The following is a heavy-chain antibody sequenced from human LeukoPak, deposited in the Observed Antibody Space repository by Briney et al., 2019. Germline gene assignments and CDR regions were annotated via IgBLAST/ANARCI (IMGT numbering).Heavy chain of an antibody. V-gene: IGHV3-23*01. J-gene: IGHJ4*02. CDR2: ISGGGGTT. Sequence: PGGSLRLSCEASGFTFSNYDMHWVRQAPGKGLEWVSGISGGGGTTYYADSVKGRFTISRDNSKNTLYLQMNSLRAEDTAVYYCAKLHYESGSYRHFDYWGQGTLVTVSS. CDR3: AKLHYESGSYRHFDY. CDR1: GFTFSNYD. D-gene: IGHD1-26*01.